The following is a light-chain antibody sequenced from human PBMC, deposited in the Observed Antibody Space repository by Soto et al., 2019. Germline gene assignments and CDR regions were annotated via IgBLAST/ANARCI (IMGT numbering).Light chain of an antibody. Sequence: DIQMTQSPSSLSASVGDRVTITCRASQTINTYLNWYQQKLGKAPKLLIYAAFTLQSGVPSRFSGSGSGTDFTITISSLQPEDFATYYCQQSYSIPRTFGQGTNLQIK. CDR1: QTINTY. V-gene: IGKV1-39*01. CDR2: AAF. J-gene: IGKJ2*01. CDR3: QQSYSIPRT.